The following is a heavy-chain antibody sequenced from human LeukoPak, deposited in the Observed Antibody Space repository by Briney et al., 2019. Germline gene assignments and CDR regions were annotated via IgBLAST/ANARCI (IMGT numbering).Heavy chain of an antibody. Sequence: GGSLRLSCTASGFTFTIYEMNWVRQAPGKGREGVSYISSSGSTIYHADSVKGRSTISRDNDKNSLYVQMNSLRGEDTAVYYCARSPYSGSYYGDALDIWGQGTMVIVSS. V-gene: IGHV3-48*03. CDR3: ARSPYSGSYYGDALDI. CDR1: GFTFTIYE. CDR2: ISSSGSTI. D-gene: IGHD1-26*01. J-gene: IGHJ3*02.